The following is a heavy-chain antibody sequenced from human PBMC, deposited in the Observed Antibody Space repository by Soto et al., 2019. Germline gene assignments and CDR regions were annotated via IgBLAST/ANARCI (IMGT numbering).Heavy chain of an antibody. Sequence: SLRLSCAASGFTFSTYAMAWVRQAPGKGLDWVSAITDSGASTYYPDSVKGRFTVSRDNSKNTLYLQMDSLRVEDTAVYYCATSRAYYDYWGQGTVVTVSS. J-gene: IGHJ4*02. CDR1: GFTFSTYA. CDR3: ATSRAYYDY. V-gene: IGHV3-23*01. D-gene: IGHD3-22*01. CDR2: ITDSGAST.